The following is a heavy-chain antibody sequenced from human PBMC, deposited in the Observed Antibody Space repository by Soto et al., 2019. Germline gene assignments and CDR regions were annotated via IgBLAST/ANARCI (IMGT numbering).Heavy chain of an antibody. D-gene: IGHD2-2*01. CDR3: ALQDIVVVPAAMRPIDY. V-gene: IGHV3-30*03. Sequence: QVQLVESGEGVVQPGRSLRLSCAASGFTFSSYGMHWVRQAPGKGLEWVAVISYDGSNKYYADSVKGRFTISRDNSKNTLYLQMNSLRAEDTAVYYCALQDIVVVPAAMRPIDYWGQGTLVTVSS. CDR1: GFTFSSYG. J-gene: IGHJ4*02. CDR2: ISYDGSNK.